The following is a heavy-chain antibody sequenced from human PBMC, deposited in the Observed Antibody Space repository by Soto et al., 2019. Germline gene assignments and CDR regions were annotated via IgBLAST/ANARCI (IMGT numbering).Heavy chain of an antibody. CDR1: GDSVSSNSAG. D-gene: IGHD1-26*01. V-gene: IGHV6-1*01. Sequence: PSPTLSLPCAISGDSVSSNSAGWNWIRQSPSRGLEWLGRTYYRSKWYNDYAVSVKSRITLNPDTSKNQFSLQPNSVTPEDTAVYYCARDLVRIDVWGQGTTVTVSS. CDR2: TYYRSKWYN. CDR3: ARDLVRIDV. J-gene: IGHJ6*02.